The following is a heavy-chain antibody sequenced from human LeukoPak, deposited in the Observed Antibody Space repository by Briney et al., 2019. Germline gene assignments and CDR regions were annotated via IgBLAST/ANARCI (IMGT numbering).Heavy chain of an antibody. CDR2: ISGSGGST. CDR1: GFTFSSYW. Sequence: GGSLRLSCAASGFTFSSYWMSWVRQAPGKGLEWVSGISGSGGSTYYADSVKGRFTISRDKSKNTLYLQMNSLRAEDTAVYYCAKGGIAAATPYYFDYWGQGTLVTVSS. CDR3: AKGGIAAATPYYFDY. D-gene: IGHD6-13*01. V-gene: IGHV3-23*01. J-gene: IGHJ4*02.